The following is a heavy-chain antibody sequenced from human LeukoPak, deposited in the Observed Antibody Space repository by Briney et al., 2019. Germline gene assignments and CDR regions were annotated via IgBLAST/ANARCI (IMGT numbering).Heavy chain of an antibody. Sequence: GVSLRLSCAASGFSFDDYGMSWVRQAPGKGREGVSGINWNGGSTGYADSVKGRFTISRDNAKNSLYLQMNSLRDEDTALYYCARDRYGSGDYAFDIWGQGTMVTVSS. V-gene: IGHV3-20*04. J-gene: IGHJ3*02. CDR3: ARDRYGSGDYAFDI. CDR1: GFSFDDYG. CDR2: INWNGGST. D-gene: IGHD3-10*01.